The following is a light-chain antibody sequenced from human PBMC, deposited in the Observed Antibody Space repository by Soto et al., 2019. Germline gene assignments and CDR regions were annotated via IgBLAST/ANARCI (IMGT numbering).Light chain of an antibody. CDR1: QGIRND. J-gene: IGKJ4*01. Sequence: AIQMTQSPSSLSASVGDRVTITCRASQGIRNDLGWYQQKPGKAPKLLIYATSILQSGVPSRFSGGTSGTDFTLTISSLQPEDFATYYCLQDYRYPLTFGGGTKVEIK. CDR2: ATS. V-gene: IGKV1-6*01. CDR3: LQDYRYPLT.